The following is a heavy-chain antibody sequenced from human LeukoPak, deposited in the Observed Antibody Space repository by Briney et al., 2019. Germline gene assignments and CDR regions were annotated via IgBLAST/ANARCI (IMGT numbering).Heavy chain of an antibody. CDR2: IYWDDDK. Sequence: SGPTLVNPTQPLTLTCTFSGFSLTTGGVGVGWIRQPPGKALEWLALIYWDDDKRYSPSLKSRLTITKGTSKDQVVLTMANMDPVDTGTYYYAHCLRHDASSEYFQQWGQGTLVTVSS. J-gene: IGHJ1*01. CDR3: AHCLRHDASSEYFQQ. D-gene: IGHD2-2*01. CDR1: GFSLTTGGVG. V-gene: IGHV2-5*02.